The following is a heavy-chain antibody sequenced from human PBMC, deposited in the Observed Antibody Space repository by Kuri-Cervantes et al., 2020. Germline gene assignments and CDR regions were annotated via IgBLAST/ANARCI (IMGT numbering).Heavy chain of an antibody. V-gene: IGHV4-30-4*01. Sequence: SCTVSGGSISSGDYYWSWIRQPPGKGLEWIGYIYYSGSTYYNPSLKSRVTISVDTSKNQFSLKLSSVTAADTAVYYCARGIPLLRYFDWLSYFDYWGQGTLVTVSS. J-gene: IGHJ4*02. CDR3: ARGIPLLRYFDWLSYFDY. CDR1: GGSISSGDYY. D-gene: IGHD3-9*01. CDR2: IYYSGST.